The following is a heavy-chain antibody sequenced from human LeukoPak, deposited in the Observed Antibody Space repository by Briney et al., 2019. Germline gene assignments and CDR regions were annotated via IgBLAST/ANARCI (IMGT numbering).Heavy chain of an antibody. V-gene: IGHV3-74*01. CDR3: AKDIGTQTGRPSFDY. Sequence: GGSLRLSCAASGFTFSSYWMHWVRQAPGKGLGWVSRINSDGSSTSYADSGKGRFTISRDNATNSLYLQMNSLRAEDTALYYCAKDIGTQTGRPSFDYWGQGTLVTVSS. J-gene: IGHJ4*02. CDR1: GFTFSSYW. D-gene: IGHD7-27*01. CDR2: INSDGSST.